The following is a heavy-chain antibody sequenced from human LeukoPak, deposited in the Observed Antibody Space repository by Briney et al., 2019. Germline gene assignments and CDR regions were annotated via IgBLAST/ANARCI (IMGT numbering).Heavy chain of an antibody. CDR2: ISTSGST. Sequence: SETLSLTCTVSGGSISSYYWSWIRQPAGKGLEWIGRISTSGSTNYNPSLKSRVTMSVDTSNNQFSLKLSSVTAADTAVYYCARVSHYYDSSGYYYVRAFDIWGQGIMVTVSS. CDR1: GGSISSYY. D-gene: IGHD3-22*01. CDR3: ARVSHYYDSSGYYYVRAFDI. V-gene: IGHV4-4*07. J-gene: IGHJ3*02.